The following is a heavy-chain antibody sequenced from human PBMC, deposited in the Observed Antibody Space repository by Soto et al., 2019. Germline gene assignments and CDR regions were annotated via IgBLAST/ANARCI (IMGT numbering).Heavy chain of an antibody. V-gene: IGHV3-23*01. CDR3: AREKHLGIEAARRDS. CDR1: GFTFSSYA. J-gene: IGHJ4*02. Sequence: TGGSLRLSCAASGFTFSSYAMSWVRQAPGKGLEWVSAISGSGGSTYYADSVKGRSTISRDNSKNTLYLQMNSLRAEDTSVYYCAREKHLGIEAARRDSRGQATL. D-gene: IGHD6-13*01. CDR2: ISGSGGST.